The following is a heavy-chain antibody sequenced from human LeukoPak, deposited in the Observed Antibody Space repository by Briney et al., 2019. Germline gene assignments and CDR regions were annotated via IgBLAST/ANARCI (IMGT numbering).Heavy chain of an antibody. CDR2: ISFDGVNT. Sequence: PGRSLRLSCAASGFTFSTYAIHWVRQAPGKGLEWVAVISFDGVNTFYADSVKGRFTISRDNPNNTVYLQMNNLRPEDTAVFYCARGQGYESYYYMDVWGKGTTVSVSS. J-gene: IGHJ6*03. D-gene: IGHD2-2*01. V-gene: IGHV3-30*04. CDR1: GFTFSTYA. CDR3: ARGQGYESYYYMDV.